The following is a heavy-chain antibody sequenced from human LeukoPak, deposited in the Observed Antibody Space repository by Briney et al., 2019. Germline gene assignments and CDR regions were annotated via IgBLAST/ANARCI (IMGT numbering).Heavy chain of an antibody. J-gene: IGHJ4*02. CDR1: GGSFSGYY. D-gene: IGHD3-3*01. Sequence: PSETLSLTCAVYGGSFSGYYWSWIRQPPGKGLEGIGEINQSGSTNYNPSLKSRVTISVDTSKNQFSLKLSSVTAADTAVYYCARGSEYYDFWSGYSSPFDYWGQGTLVTVSS. V-gene: IGHV4-34*01. CDR2: INQSGST. CDR3: ARGSEYYDFWSGYSSPFDY.